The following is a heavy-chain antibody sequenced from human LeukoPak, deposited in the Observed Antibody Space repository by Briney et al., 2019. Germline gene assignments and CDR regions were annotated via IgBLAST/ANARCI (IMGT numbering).Heavy chain of an antibody. J-gene: IGHJ4*02. CDR2: IYTSGST. Sequence: PSETLSLTCTVSGGSISSYYWSWIRQPAGKGLEWIGRIYTSGSTNYNPSLKSRVTMSVDTSKNQFSLKLSSVTAADTAVYYCAREPRPIAAAGTGLDYWGQGTLVTVSS. CDR3: AREPRPIAAAGTGLDY. CDR1: GGSISSYY. V-gene: IGHV4-4*07. D-gene: IGHD6-13*01.